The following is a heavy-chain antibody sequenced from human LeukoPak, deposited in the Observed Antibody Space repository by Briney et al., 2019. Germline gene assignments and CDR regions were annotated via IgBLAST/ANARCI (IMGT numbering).Heavy chain of an antibody. V-gene: IGHV3-48*03. Sequence: GGSLRLSCAASGFTFSSYEMNWVRQAPGKGLEWVSYISSSGSTIYYADSVKGRFIISRDNAKNSLYLQMNSLRAEDTAVYYCARDPYCSGGSCQGGYWYFDLWGRGILVTVSS. D-gene: IGHD2-15*01. CDR3: ARDPYCSGGSCQGGYWYFDL. CDR1: GFTFSSYE. CDR2: ISSSGSTI. J-gene: IGHJ2*01.